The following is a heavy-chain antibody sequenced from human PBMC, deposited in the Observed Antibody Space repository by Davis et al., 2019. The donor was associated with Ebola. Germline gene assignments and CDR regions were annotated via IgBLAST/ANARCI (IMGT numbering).Heavy chain of an antibody. V-gene: IGHV3-73*01. J-gene: IGHJ4*02. CDR3: STGSYPREY. Sequence: GGSLRLSCAASGFTFSGSAMHWVRQASGKGLEWVGRFRSKANSYATAYAASVKGRFTISRDDSKNTAYLQMNSLKTEDTAAYYCSTGSYPREYWGQGTLVTVSS. D-gene: IGHD1-26*01. CDR1: GFTFSGSA. CDR2: FRSKANSYAT.